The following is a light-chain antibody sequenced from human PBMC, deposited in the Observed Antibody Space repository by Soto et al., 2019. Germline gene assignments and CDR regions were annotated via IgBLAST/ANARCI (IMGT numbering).Light chain of an antibody. V-gene: IGKV1-5*03. CDR1: QSISSW. J-gene: IGKJ1*01. CDR2: NTS. Sequence: DLQMTQSPSTLSASVGDRVTITCRASQSISSWVAWYQQKPGKAPKLLIYNTSNLESGVPSRFSGIGSGTEFTLTISSLQPDDFAIYHCHQLGAFGQGTKVEIK. CDR3: HQLGA.